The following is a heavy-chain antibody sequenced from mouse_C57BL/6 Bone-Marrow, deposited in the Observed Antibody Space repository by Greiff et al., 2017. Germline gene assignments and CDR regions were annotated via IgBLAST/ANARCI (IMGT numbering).Heavy chain of an antibody. CDR1: GFNIKNTY. CDR2: IDPANGNT. V-gene: IGHV14-3*01. CDR3: ASGSNYFAWFAY. J-gene: IGHJ3*01. Sequence: EVQLQQSVAELVRPGASVKLSCTASGFNIKNTYMHWVKQRPEQGLEWIGRIDPANGNTKYAPKFQGKATITADTPSNTAYLQRSSLTSEDTAIYYCASGSNYFAWFAYWGQGTLVTVSA. D-gene: IGHD2-5*01.